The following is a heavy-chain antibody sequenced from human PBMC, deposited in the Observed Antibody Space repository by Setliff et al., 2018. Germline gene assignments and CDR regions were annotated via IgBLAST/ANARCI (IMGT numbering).Heavy chain of an antibody. J-gene: IGHJ4*02. Sequence: PSETLSLTCTVSGGSVKSHYWSWIRLTPEKGLEWIGFVFYSGDTRYNPSLKSRVTMSVDTSMNQFSLNLNSVTAADTAVYYCARDRTYYASGTYTRWFDYWGQGSLVTVSS. D-gene: IGHD3-10*01. V-gene: IGHV4-59*02. CDR3: ARDRTYYASGTYTRWFDY. CDR1: GGSVKSHY. CDR2: VFYSGDT.